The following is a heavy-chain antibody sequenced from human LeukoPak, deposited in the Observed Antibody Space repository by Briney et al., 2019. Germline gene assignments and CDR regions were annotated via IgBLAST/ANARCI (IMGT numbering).Heavy chain of an antibody. CDR3: ARVWGLAVAGGEIEY. Sequence: PGGSLRLSCAASGFTFSSYSMNWVRQAPGKGLEWVSYISSSGTTIYYADSVKGRFTISRDNAKNSLYLQMNSLRDEDTAVYHCARVWGLAVAGGEIEYRGQGTLVTVSS. J-gene: IGHJ4*02. D-gene: IGHD6-13*01. V-gene: IGHV3-48*02. CDR2: ISSSGTTI. CDR1: GFTFSSYS.